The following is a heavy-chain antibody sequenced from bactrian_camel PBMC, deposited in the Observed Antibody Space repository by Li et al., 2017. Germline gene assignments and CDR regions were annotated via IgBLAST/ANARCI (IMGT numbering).Heavy chain of an antibody. J-gene: IGHJ4*01. CDR2: ISRGGGVT. V-gene: IGHV3S1*01. CDR1: GYRFGSTG. D-gene: IGHD1*01. Sequence: HVQLVESGGGNVQAGGSLNVSCVHYGYRFGSTGMGWFRQAPGKEREGVAGISRGGGVTYVADSVKGRFTISRDNAKNTLYLQMNSLKTEDTAVYYCATGQMLSVAGCRTQGTQVTVS.